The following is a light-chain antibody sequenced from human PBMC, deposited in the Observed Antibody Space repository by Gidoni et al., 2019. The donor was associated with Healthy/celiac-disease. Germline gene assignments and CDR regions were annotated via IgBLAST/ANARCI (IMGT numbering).Light chain of an antibody. CDR2: AAS. J-gene: IGKJ4*01. Sequence: EIQLTQSQSFLSASVGDRVTITCRASQGISSYLAWYQQKPGKAPKLLIYAASTLQSGVPSRFSGSGSGTEFTLTISILQPEDFATYYCQQLNSYSAPLTFGGGTKVEIK. CDR1: QGISSY. V-gene: IGKV1-9*01. CDR3: QQLNSYSAPLT.